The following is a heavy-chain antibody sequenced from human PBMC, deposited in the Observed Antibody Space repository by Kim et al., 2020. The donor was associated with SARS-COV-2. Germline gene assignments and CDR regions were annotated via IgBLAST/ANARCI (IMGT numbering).Heavy chain of an antibody. J-gene: IGHJ6*02. CDR1: GGTFSSYA. Sequence: SVKVSCKASGGTFSSYAISWVRQAPGQGLEWMGGIIPIFGTANYAQKFQGRVTITADESTSTAYMELSSLRSEDTAVYYCARGEEYCSSTSCYDPGDYYNYGMDVWGQGTTVTVSS. CDR3: ARGEEYCSSTSCYDPGDYYNYGMDV. D-gene: IGHD2-2*01. V-gene: IGHV1-69*13. CDR2: IIPIFGTA.